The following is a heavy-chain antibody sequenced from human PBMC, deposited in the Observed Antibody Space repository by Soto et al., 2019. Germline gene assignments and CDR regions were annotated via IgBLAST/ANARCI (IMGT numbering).Heavy chain of an antibody. CDR3: AREFHIVVPAAMQGYYYYGMDV. V-gene: IGHV3-7*03. CDR2: IKQDGSEK. D-gene: IGHD2-2*01. Sequence: HPGGSLRLSCAASGFTFSSYWMSWVRQAPGKGLEWVANIKQDGSEKYYVNSVKGRFTISRDNAKNSLYLQMNSLRAEDTAVYYCAREFHIVVPAAMQGYYYYGMDVWGQGTTVTVSS. J-gene: IGHJ6*02. CDR1: GFTFSSYW.